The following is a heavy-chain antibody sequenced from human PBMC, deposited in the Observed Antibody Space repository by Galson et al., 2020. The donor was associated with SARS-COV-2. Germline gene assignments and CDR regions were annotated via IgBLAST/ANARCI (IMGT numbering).Heavy chain of an antibody. CDR1: GGSISSSSYY. D-gene: IGHD5-18*01. J-gene: IGHJ4*02. CDR2: IYYSGST. V-gene: IGHV4-39*01. CDR3: ASCEWSGYSYGTHYYFDY. Sequence: ETSETLSLTCTVSGGSISSSSYYWGWIRQPPGKGLEWIGSIYYSGSTYYNPSLKSRVTISVDTSKNQFSLKLSSVTAADTAVYYCASCEWSGYSYGTHYYFDYWGQGTLVTVSS.